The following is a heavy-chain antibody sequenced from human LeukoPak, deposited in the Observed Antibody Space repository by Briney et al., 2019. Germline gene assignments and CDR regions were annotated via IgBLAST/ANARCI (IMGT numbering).Heavy chain of an antibody. V-gene: IGHV3-49*03. Sequence: GGSLRLSCTTSGFTFGDYAISWFRQAPGKGLEWVGLIRSKAYGGTTESAASVKDTFTISRDDSKSIAYLQMSSLKAEDTAVYYCTREHIVAATPFDYWGQGTLVTVSS. D-gene: IGHD5-12*01. J-gene: IGHJ4*02. CDR1: GFTFGDYA. CDR2: IRSKAYGGTT. CDR3: TREHIVAATPFDY.